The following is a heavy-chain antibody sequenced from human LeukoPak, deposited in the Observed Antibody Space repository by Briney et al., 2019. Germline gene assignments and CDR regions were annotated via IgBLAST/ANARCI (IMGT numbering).Heavy chain of an antibody. Sequence: ASVKVSCKASGYTFTSYYIHWVRQAPGQGLEWMGIINPSGGSTSYAQKVQGRVTMTRDTSTSTVYMELSSLRSEDTAVYYCARPRMVYYYGMDVWGQGTTVTVSS. CDR2: INPSGGST. V-gene: IGHV1-46*01. CDR3: ARPRMVYYYGMDV. CDR1: GYTFTSYY. D-gene: IGHD3-10*01. J-gene: IGHJ6*02.